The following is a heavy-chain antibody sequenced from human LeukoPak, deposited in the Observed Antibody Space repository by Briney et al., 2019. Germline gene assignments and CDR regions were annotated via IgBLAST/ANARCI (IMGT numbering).Heavy chain of an antibody. V-gene: IGHV3-30*02. CDR1: GFTFSSYG. CDR3: AKDLIIRIDY. CDR2: IRYDGSNK. Sequence: GGSLRLSCAASGFTFSSYGMHWVRQAPGKGLEWVAFIRYDGSNKYYADSAEGRFTISRDNSKNTLYLQMNSLRAEDTAVYYCAKDLIIRIDYWGQGTLVTVSS. J-gene: IGHJ4*02. D-gene: IGHD3-10*01.